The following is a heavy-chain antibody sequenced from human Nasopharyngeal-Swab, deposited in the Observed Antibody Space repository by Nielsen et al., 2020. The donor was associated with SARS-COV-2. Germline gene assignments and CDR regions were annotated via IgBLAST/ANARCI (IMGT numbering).Heavy chain of an antibody. Sequence: WIRQPPGKGLEWIGYIYNSGNTDYNPSLKSRIIISVDTSENQFSLKLSSVTAADTAVYYCARTFPFCSSTNCPNWFDPWGQGTLVTASS. CDR2: IYNSGNT. CDR3: ARTFPFCSSTNCPNWFDP. D-gene: IGHD2-2*01. V-gene: IGHV4-31*02. J-gene: IGHJ5*02.